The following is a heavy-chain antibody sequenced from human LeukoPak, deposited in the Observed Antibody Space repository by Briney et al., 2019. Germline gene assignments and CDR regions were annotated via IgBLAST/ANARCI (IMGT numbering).Heavy chain of an antibody. J-gene: IGHJ4*01. CDR3: ASGGGLPGHLDY. CDR1: GFTLIILS. D-gene: IGHD3-10*01. Sequence: PGGSVRLLCGAWGFTLIILSMQGVRQARGRAREGGASISSSRSYIHYADSVKGRFTISRDNAKNSLSLQMNSLRAEATDVYYCASGGGLPGHLDYWGQGTLVTVSS. V-gene: IGHV3-21*01. CDR2: ISSSRSYI.